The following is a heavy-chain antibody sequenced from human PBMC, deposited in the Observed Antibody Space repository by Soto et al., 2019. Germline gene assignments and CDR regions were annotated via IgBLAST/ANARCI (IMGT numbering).Heavy chain of an antibody. Sequence: QVHLVQSGAEVKKPGSSVKVSCRASGGTFNTYGFNWVRQAPGQGLEWMGGIIPLFGTTTYAQNLQGRVTITADQSTTPAYMGMSGLTSEDTAVYFCARGGELAGWMPFDSWGQGTLVTVSS. V-gene: IGHV1-69*01. CDR3: ARGGELAGWMPFDS. D-gene: IGHD6-19*01. J-gene: IGHJ4*02. CDR1: GGTFNTYG. CDR2: IIPLFGTT.